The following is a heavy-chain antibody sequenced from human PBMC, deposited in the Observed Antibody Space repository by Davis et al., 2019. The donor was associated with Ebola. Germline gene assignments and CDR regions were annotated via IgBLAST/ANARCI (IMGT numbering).Heavy chain of an antibody. CDR1: VITFSSYA. V-gene: IGHV3-23*01. D-gene: IGHD3-10*01. J-gene: IGHJ3*02. Sequence: GESLKISCTDSVITFSSYAMTWVRQAPGKGLEWVSAISGSGGSTYYADSVKGRFTISSDNSKKTLYLQMNSLRTEDTAVYYCAKDPIGRFIRGVRLEIWGQGKMVTVSS. CDR2: ISGSGGST. CDR3: AKDPIGRFIRGVRLEI.